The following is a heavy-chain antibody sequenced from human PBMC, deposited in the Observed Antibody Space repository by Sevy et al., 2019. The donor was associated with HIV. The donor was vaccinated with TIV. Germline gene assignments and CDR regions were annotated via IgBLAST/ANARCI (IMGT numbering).Heavy chain of an antibody. D-gene: IGHD3-3*01. J-gene: IGHJ6*02. CDR3: ARDLIYDFWSGSRAKNCYYYGMDV. CDR2: ISSSSSYI. CDR1: GFTFSSYS. V-gene: IGHV3-21*01. Sequence: GGSLRLSCAASGFTFSSYSMNWVRQAPGKGLEWVSSISSSSSYIYYADSVKGRFTISRDNAKNSLYLQMNSLRAEDTAVYYCARDLIYDFWSGSRAKNCYYYGMDVWGQGTTVTVSS.